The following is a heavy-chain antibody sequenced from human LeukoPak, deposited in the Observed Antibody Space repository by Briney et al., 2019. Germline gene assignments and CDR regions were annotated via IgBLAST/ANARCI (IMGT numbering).Heavy chain of an antibody. Sequence: ASVNVSCKASGYTFTNYYMHWVRQAPGQGLEWMGIINPSSGSTGYAQKFQGRVTMTRDTSTSTVYMDLSSLKSEDTAVYYCVRSRDGYNYFDYWGQGTLVTVSS. CDR2: INPSSGST. J-gene: IGHJ4*02. CDR3: VRSRDGYNYFDY. V-gene: IGHV1-46*01. D-gene: IGHD5-24*01. CDR1: GYTFTNYY.